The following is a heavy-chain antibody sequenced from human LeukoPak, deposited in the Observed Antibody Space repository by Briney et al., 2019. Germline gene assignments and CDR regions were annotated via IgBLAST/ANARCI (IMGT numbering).Heavy chain of an antibody. CDR2: IYYSGST. CDR3: ASRDAPPGYYYYMDV. Sequence: SETLSLTCTVSGGSISSYYWSWIRQPPGKGLEWIGYIYYSGSTHYNPSLKSRVTISVDTSNNQFSLKLSSVTAADTAVYYCASRDAPPGYYYYMDVWGIGTTVTVSS. D-gene: IGHD2-2*01. J-gene: IGHJ6*03. CDR1: GGSISSYY. V-gene: IGHV4-59*12.